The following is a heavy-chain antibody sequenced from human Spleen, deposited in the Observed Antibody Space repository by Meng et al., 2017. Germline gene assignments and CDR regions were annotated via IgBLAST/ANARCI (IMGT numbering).Heavy chain of an antibody. Sequence: SLKISCAAPGFTFDDYVMHLVRQAPGKGLEWVSGISWNSGSIGYADSVKGRFTISRDNAKNSLYLQMNSLRPEDTALYYCAKGGRDYYDSSGYCFDYWGQGTLVTVSS. D-gene: IGHD3-22*01. J-gene: IGHJ4*02. CDR2: ISWNSGSI. V-gene: IGHV3-9*01. CDR1: GFTFDDYV. CDR3: AKGGRDYYDSSGYCFDY.